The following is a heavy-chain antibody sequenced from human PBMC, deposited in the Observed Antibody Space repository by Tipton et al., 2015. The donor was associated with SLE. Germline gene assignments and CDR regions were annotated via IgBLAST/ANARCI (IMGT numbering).Heavy chain of an antibody. V-gene: IGHV3-33*08. CDR1: GFTFSSYG. CDR3: ARAAAGAFDI. CDR2: IWYDGRNK. Sequence: RSLRLYCAASGFTFSSYGMHRVRQAPGKGLEWVADIWYDGRNKYYANAVKGRATISRDNSKNTRYLQMNSLRAEDTAVYYCARAAAGAFDIWGQGTMVTVSS. J-gene: IGHJ3*02. D-gene: IGHD6-25*01.